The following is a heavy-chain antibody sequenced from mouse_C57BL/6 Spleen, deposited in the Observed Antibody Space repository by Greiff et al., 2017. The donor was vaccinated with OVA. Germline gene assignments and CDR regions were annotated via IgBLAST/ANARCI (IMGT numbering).Heavy chain of an antibody. CDR1: GFTFSSYA. CDR3: ARDGQLRLPFDY. D-gene: IGHD3-2*02. V-gene: IGHV5-4*01. CDR2: ISDGGSYT. Sequence: EVQLVESGGGLVKPGGSLKLSCAASGFTFSSYAMSWVRQTPEKRLEWVATISDGGSYTYYPDNVKGRFTISRDNAKNNLYLQMSHLKSEDTAMYYCARDGQLRLPFDYWGQGTTLTVSS. J-gene: IGHJ2*01.